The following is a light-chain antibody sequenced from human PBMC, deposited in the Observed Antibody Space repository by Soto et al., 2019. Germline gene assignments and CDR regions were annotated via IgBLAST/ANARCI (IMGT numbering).Light chain of an antibody. V-gene: IGLV2-8*01. CDR3: SSYAGSNNFYFV. CDR2: EAT. Sequence: SALTHPPSASGSPGQSVTISCTGTSSDVGGYNYVSWSQQYPGRAPKLMISEATKRPSGVPDRFSGAKSGNTASLTVSGLQAEDEADYYCSSYAGSNNFYFVFGGGTKRTVL. CDR1: SSDVGGYNY. J-gene: IGLJ3*02.